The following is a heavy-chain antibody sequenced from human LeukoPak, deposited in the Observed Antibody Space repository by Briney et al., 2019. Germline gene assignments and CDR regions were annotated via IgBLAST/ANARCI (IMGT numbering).Heavy chain of an antibody. CDR3: ARRRQLGKNWFDP. CDR2: MNPNSGNT. D-gene: IGHD6-6*01. V-gene: IGHV1-8*01. CDR1: GYTFTSYD. Sequence: ASVKVSCKASGYTFTSYDINWVRQATGQGLEWMGWMNPNSGNTGYAQKFQGRVTVTRNTSISTAYMELSSLRSEDTAVYYCARRRQLGKNWFDPWGQGTLVTVSS. J-gene: IGHJ5*02.